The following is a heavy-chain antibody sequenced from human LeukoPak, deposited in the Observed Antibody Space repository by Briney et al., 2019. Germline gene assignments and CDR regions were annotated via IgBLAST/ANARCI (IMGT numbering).Heavy chain of an antibody. CDR2: IKQDGSEK. J-gene: IGHJ6*02. CDR1: GFTFSSCW. D-gene: IGHD6-13*01. Sequence: GGSLRLSCAASGFTFSSCWMSWVRQAPGKGLEWVANIKQDGSEKYYVDSVKGRFTISRDNAKNSLYLQMNSLRAEDTAVYYCARDMAAAVLDYYYYGMDVWGQGTTVTVSS. CDR3: ARDMAAAVLDYYYYGMDV. V-gene: IGHV3-7*01.